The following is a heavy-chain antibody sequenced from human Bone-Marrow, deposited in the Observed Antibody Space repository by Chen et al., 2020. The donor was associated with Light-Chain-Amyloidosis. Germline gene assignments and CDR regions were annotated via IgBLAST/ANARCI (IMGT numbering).Heavy chain of an antibody. CDR2: VYYTRTT. CDR3: ARGSYNWNIPYWYFDL. J-gene: IGHJ2*01. Sequence: QLQLQESGPGQVKALETLSLTCIVSGDSINSRNHCWGWIRQPPGKGLEWIGSVYYTRTTYYNPSLKSRVTMSIDMSKNQFTLQLTSVTAADTAVYYCARGSYNWNIPYWYFDLWGRGTLVTVSS. CDR1: GDSINSRNHC. V-gene: IGHV4-39*01. D-gene: IGHD1-1*01.